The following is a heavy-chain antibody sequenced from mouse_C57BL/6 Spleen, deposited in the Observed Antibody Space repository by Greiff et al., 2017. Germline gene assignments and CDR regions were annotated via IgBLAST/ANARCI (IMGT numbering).Heavy chain of an antibody. CDR1: GYTCTDYE. CDR3: TRRTGHYFDY. Sequence: LVESGAELVRPGASVTLSCKASGYTCTDYEMHWVKQTPVHGLEWIGAIVPETGGTAYNQKFEGKAILTADKSSSTAYMELRSLTSEDSAVYYCTRRTGHYFDYCGQGTTLTVSS. CDR2: IVPETGGT. V-gene: IGHV1-15*01. J-gene: IGHJ2*01. D-gene: IGHD4-1*01.